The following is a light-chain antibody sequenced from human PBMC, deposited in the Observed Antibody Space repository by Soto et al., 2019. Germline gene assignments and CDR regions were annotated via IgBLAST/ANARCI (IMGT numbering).Light chain of an antibody. Sequence: DIQMTQSPSSLSASVGDRVTISCRASQTISTYLHWYQHKPGRAPRLLISDVSTLQSGVPGRFRGSGSETEFTITSTYVQPEDFGTYYCQQGYSIHALTFGGGTKVE. CDR1: QTISTY. CDR3: QQGYSIHALT. CDR2: DVS. J-gene: IGKJ4*01. V-gene: IGKV1-39*01.